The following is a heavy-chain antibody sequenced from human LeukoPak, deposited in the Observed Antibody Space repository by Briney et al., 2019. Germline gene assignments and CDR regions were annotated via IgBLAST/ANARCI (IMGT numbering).Heavy chain of an antibody. Sequence: GGSLRLSCAASGFTFSSYSMNWVRQAPGKGLEWVSSISSSSYIYYADSVKGRFTISRDNAKNSLYLQMNSLRAEGTAVYYCARDLAMGDSSGYYEPTGYWRQGTLVTVSS. CDR3: ARDLAMGDSSGYYEPTGY. CDR2: ISSSSYI. J-gene: IGHJ4*02. D-gene: IGHD3-22*01. V-gene: IGHV3-21*01. CDR1: GFTFSSYS.